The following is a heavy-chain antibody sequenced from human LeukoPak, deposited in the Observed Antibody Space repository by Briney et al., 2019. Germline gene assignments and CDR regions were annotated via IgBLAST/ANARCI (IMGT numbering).Heavy chain of an antibody. CDR3: AKVNWCSASCADA. CDR2: ISGNGRT. D-gene: IGHD2-2*01. CDR1: GFTFSNDD. Sequence: PGGSLRLSCAASGFTFSNDDMNWVRQAPGKGLEWVSGISGNGRTYYAGSVKGRFTISRDNSKNTLSLQMNSLRAEDTAVYYYAKVNWCSASCADAWGQGTLVTVSS. J-gene: IGHJ4*02. V-gene: IGHV3-23*01.